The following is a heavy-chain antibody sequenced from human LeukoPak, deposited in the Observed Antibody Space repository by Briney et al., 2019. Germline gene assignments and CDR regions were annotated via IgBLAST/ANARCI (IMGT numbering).Heavy chain of an antibody. CDR3: ARETITFGGVIVIDY. CDR2: IYHSGST. V-gene: IGHV4-4*02. CDR1: GGSISSSNW. J-gene: IGHJ4*02. D-gene: IGHD3-16*02. Sequence: PSGTLSLTCAVSGGSISSSNWWSWVRQPPGKGLEWIGEIYHSGSTNYDPSLKSRVTISVDTSKNQFSLKLSSVTAADTAVYYCARETITFGGVIVIDYWGQGTLVTVSS.